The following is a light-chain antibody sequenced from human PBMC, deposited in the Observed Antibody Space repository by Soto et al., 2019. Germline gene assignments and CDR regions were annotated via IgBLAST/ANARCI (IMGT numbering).Light chain of an antibody. CDR3: QQTYSTPRT. J-gene: IGKJ1*01. CDR1: QTISSY. Sequence: DLQMTQSPSSLSASVGDRVTITCRTSQTISSYLNWYQQKPGKAPKLLIYAASSLQSGVPSRFSGSGSGTDFTLTVSSLQPEDLAIYFCQQTYSTPRTFGQGTKVEIK. CDR2: AAS. V-gene: IGKV1-39*01.